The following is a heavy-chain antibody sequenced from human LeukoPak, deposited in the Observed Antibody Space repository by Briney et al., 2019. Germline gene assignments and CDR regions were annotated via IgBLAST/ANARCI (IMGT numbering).Heavy chain of an antibody. CDR2: MNPNSGGT. D-gene: IGHD6-13*01. CDR1: GYTFTGYY. Sequence: ASVKVSCKASGYTFTGYYMHWVRQATGQGLEWMGWMNPNSGGTNYAQKFQGWVTMTRDTSISTAYMELSRLRSDDTAVYYCATRSTAAGHEDAFDIWGQGTMVTVSS. V-gene: IGHV1-2*04. J-gene: IGHJ3*02. CDR3: ATRSTAAGHEDAFDI.